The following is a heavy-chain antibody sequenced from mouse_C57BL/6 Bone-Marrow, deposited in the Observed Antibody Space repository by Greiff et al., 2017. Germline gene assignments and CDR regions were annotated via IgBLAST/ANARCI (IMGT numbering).Heavy chain of an antibody. CDR2: IDPSDSYT. J-gene: IGHJ3*01. CDR3: ARGAY. V-gene: IGHV1-69*01. CDR1: GYTFTSYW. Sequence: VQLQQPGAELVMPGASVKLSCKASGYTFTSYWMHWVKQRPGQGLEWIGEIDPSDSYTNYNQKFKGKSTLTVDQSSSTAYMQLSSLTSEDSAVYYCARGAYWGQGTLVTVSA.